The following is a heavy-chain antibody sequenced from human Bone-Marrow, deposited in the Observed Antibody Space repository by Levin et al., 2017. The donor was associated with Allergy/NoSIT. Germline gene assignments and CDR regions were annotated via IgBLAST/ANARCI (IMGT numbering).Heavy chain of an antibody. CDR3: ARGRQWQSREDY. J-gene: IGHJ4*02. V-gene: IGHV3-11*01. CDR2: ISSSGSTI. Sequence: LSLTCAASGFTFSDYYMSWIRQAPGKGLEWVSYISSSGSTIYYADSVKGRFTISRDNAKNSLYLQMDSLRAEDTAVYYCARGRQWQSREDYWGQGTLVTVSS. CDR1: GFTFSDYY. D-gene: IGHD6-19*01.